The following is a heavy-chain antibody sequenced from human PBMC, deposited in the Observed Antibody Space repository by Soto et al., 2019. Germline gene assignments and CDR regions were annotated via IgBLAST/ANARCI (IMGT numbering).Heavy chain of an antibody. J-gene: IGHJ4*02. V-gene: IGHV4-39*01. CDR3: AGLMPYYYDSSGYSLFDY. CDR1: GGSISSSSYY. Sequence: PSETLSLTCTVSGGSISSSSYYWGWILQPPGKGLEWIGSIYYSGSTYYNPSLKSRVTISVDTSKNQFSLKLSSVTAADTAVYYCAGLMPYYYDSSGYSLFDYWGQGTLVTVSS. CDR2: IYYSGST. D-gene: IGHD3-22*01.